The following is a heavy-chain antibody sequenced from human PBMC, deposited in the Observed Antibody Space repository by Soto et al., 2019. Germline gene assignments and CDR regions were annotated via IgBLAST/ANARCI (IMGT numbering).Heavy chain of an antibody. V-gene: IGHV1-2*02. CDR3: ARDTETLGPRANDALDI. Sequence: ASVKVSCKASGYTFTDSYIHWVRQAPGKGLEWMGWISPSSGATQYAQNFQGRVSITRDTSASTVYMELTGLTSEDTAVYYCARDTETLGPRANDALDIWGQGTMVTVSS. CDR2: ISPSSGAT. J-gene: IGHJ3*02. D-gene: IGHD3-3*02. CDR1: GYTFTDSY.